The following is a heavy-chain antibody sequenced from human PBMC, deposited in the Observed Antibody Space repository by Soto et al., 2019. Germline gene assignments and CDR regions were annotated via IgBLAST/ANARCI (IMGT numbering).Heavy chain of an antibody. V-gene: IGHV4-59*01. CDR1: GGSISSYY. CDR2: IYYSGST. D-gene: IGHD2-2*01. CDR3: ARGLTPASWANWFDP. Sequence: PSETLSLTCTVSGGSISSYYWSWMRQPPGKGLEWIGYIYYSGSTNYNPSLKSRVTISVDTSKNQFSLKLSSVTAADTAVYYCARGLTPASWANWFDPWGQGTLVTVSS. J-gene: IGHJ5*02.